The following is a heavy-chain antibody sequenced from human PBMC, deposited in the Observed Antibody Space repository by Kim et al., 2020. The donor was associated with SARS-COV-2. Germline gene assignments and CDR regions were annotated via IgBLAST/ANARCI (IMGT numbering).Heavy chain of an antibody. CDR3: ARSHSSTWYPLGHYQYMD. CDR1: GGSMSNFH. CDR2: VTYSGTN. J-gene: IGHJ6*03. Sequence: SETLSLTCTVSGGSMSNFHWSWIRQTPGKGLEWIGLVTYSGTNKYNPSLKNRVTISIDTSKSEFSLRLTSVTAADTAVYFCARSHSSTWYPLGHYQYMD. V-gene: IGHV4-59*08. D-gene: IGHD6-13*01.